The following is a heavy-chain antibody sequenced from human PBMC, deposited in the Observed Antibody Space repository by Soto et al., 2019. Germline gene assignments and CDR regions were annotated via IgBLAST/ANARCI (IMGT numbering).Heavy chain of an antibody. CDR1: GFIFNNYA. CDR2: IGASGGDT. J-gene: IGHJ4*02. V-gene: IGHV3-23*01. CDR3: AKDWSADY. Sequence: EVRLLESGGGLVHPGGSLRLSCAASGFIFNNYAMTWVRQAPGKGLEWVSAIGASGGDTYYADSVKGRFTISRDNSKSTLYLRMSSLRAEDTAVYYCAKDWSADYWGQGTLVTVSS. D-gene: IGHD1-1*01.